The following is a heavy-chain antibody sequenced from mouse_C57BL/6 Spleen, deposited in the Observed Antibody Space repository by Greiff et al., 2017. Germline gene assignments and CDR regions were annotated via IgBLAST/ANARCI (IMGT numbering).Heavy chain of an antibody. V-gene: IGHV1-84*01. CDR2: IYPGSGNT. CDR1: GYTFTDYY. J-gene: IGHJ4*01. D-gene: IGHD2-4*01. Sequence: SGPELVKPGASVKLSCKASGYTFTDYYLNWVKQRPGQGLEWIGWIYPGSGNTKYNEKFKGKATLTVDTSSSTAYMQLSSLTSEDSAVYFCAREKEDYDDYYALDYWGQGTSVTVSS. CDR3: AREKEDYDDYYALDY.